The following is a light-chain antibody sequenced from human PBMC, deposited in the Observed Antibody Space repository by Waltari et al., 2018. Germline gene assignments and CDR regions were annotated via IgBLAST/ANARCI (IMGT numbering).Light chain of an antibody. CDR3: QHYGSSRRWT. CDR2: ATS. Sequence: DIQMTQSPSSLSASVGDRVTITCRASQSISNNLNWYQQKPGKAPKLLIYATSVLQSGVPSRFSGRGSGTDFTLTISRLEPEDFAVYYCQHYGSSRRWTFGQGTKVEIK. J-gene: IGKJ1*01. CDR1: QSISNN. V-gene: IGKV1-39*01.